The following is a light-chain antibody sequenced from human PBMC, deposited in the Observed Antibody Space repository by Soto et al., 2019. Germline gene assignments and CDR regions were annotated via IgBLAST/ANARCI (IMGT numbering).Light chain of an antibody. J-gene: IGKJ4*02. CDR1: QTGINNY. V-gene: IGKV3-20*01. CDR2: EAS. CDR3: QQFSDYSRT. Sequence: EAVLMPTLGVFCLTTEERATLSGRANQTGINNYLAWYQQKPGQAPRLLIYEASSRATGIPDRFSGGGSGTDFTLTISRLQPEDVAVYYCQQFSDYSRTFGRGTKVDIK.